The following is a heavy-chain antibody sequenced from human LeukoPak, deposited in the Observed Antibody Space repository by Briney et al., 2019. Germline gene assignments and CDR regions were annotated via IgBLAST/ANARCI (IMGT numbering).Heavy chain of an antibody. J-gene: IGHJ4*02. V-gene: IGHV1-18*01. CDR1: GYTFTSYG. D-gene: IGHD4-23*01. CDR3: ARDTSGGPYFDY. CDR2: ISAYNRDT. Sequence: GASVKVSCKSSGYTFTSYGIIWVRQAPGQGLEWVGWISAYNRDTNYAQKVQGRVTLTTDTSTTTAYMELRSLRSDDTAVYYCARDTSGGPYFDYWGQGTLVTVAS.